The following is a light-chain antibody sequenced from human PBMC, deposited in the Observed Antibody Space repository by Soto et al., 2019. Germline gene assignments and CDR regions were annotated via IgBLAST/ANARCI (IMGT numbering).Light chain of an antibody. Sequence: QSVLTQPPSASGTPGQRVTISCSGSSSNIGSNTVNWYQQLPGTAPKLLIYSNNQRPSGVPDRFSSSKSGTSASLAISGLQSEDEADYYCAAWDDSLNGWGFGGRTKVTVL. CDR2: SNN. J-gene: IGLJ3*02. CDR1: SSNIGSNT. CDR3: AAWDDSLNGWG. V-gene: IGLV1-44*01.